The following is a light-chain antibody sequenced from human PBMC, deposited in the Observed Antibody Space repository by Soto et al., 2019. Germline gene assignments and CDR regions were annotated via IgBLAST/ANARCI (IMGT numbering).Light chain of an antibody. CDR2: DAS. CDR1: QSVSSY. CDR3: QQRSNWLLT. J-gene: IGKJ4*01. V-gene: IGKV3-11*01. Sequence: IVLTQSPGTLSLSPGEMATLSCRASQSVSSYLAWYQQKPGQPPRLLIYDASNRATGIPARFSGSGSGTDFTLTISSLEPEDFAVYYCQQRSNWLLTFGGGTKVDIK.